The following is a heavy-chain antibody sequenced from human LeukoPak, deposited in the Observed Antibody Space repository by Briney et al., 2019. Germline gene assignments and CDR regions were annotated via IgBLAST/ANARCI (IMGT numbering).Heavy chain of an antibody. D-gene: IGHD6-13*01. CDR1: GYSISSGYY. CDR3: ASVGRVIAAAGIEPHYYFDY. V-gene: IGHV4-38-2*02. J-gene: IGHJ4*02. Sequence: PSETLSLTCTVSGYSISSGYYWGWIRQPPGKGLEWIGSIYHSGSTYYNPSLKSRVTISVDTSKNQFSLKLSSVTAADTAVYYCASVGRVIAAAGIEPHYYFDYWGQGTLVTVSS. CDR2: IYHSGST.